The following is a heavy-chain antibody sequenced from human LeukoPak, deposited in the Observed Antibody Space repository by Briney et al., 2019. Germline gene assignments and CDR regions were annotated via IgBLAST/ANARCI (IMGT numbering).Heavy chain of an antibody. J-gene: IGHJ6*02. V-gene: IGHV3-33*01. CDR2: IWHDGSEK. CDR3: ARDRDVEVATIRGPPRFRYYYGKDV. Sequence: GGSLRLSCAASAFTINNYGMHWVRQAPGKGLEWVAVIWHDGSEKYYADSVKGRFTISRDTSKNTLYLQMNSLRAEDTAVYYCARDRDVEVATIRGPPRFRYYYGKDVWGQGTTVTVSS. D-gene: IGHD5-24*01. CDR1: AFTINNYG.